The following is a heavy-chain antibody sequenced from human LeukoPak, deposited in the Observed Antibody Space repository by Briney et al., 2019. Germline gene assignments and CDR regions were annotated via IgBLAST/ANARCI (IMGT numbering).Heavy chain of an antibody. V-gene: IGHV4-39*07. CDR1: GGSISSSSYY. J-gene: IGHJ6*03. Sequence: PSETLSLTCTVSGGSISSSSYYWGWIRQPPGKGLEWIGSIYYSGSTYYNPSLKSRVTISVDTSKNQFSLKLSSVTAADTAVYYCAREYSSSDIPRSYYYYYMDVWGKGTTVTVSS. D-gene: IGHD6-6*01. CDR3: AREYSSSDIPRSYYYYYMDV. CDR2: IYYSGST.